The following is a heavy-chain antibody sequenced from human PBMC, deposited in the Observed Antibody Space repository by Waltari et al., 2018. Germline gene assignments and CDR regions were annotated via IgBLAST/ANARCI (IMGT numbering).Heavy chain of an antibody. D-gene: IGHD3-22*01. V-gene: IGHV4-34*01. Sequence: QVQLQESGPGLLKPSETLSLTCAVYGGSFSGYYWSWIRQPRGKGGEWNGEINHRGSTNYNPSLKSRVTRSVDTSKNQFSLKLSSVTAADTAVYYCARVSLNTDYDSSGYEYWGQGNLVTVSS. CDR2: INHRGST. CDR3: ARVSLNTDYDSSGYEY. J-gene: IGHJ4*02. CDR1: GGSFSGYY.